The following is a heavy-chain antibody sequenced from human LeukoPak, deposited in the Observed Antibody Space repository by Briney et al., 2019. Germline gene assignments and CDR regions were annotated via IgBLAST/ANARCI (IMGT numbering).Heavy chain of an antibody. CDR2: INHSESP. J-gene: IGHJ4*02. D-gene: IGHD2-8*02. CDR1: GGSFSGSF. Sequence: SETLSLTCAVYGGSFSGSFWSWIRQPPGKGLEWIGEINHSESPNYNPSLKSRVTISLDTSKNQFSLRLNSVTAADTALYYCATGAAGGDAGGFYDSWGQGTLVTVSS. CDR3: ATGAAGGDAGGFYDS. V-gene: IGHV4-34*01.